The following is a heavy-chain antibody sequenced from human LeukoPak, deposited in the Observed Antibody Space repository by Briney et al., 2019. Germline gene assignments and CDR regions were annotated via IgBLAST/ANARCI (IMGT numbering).Heavy chain of an antibody. CDR2: ISLTGLT. Sequence: SETLSLTCGVSGGSISNTNWWSWGRQPPGEGVEGSGEISLTGLTHYNPSLERRVTISLDNSKNPLSLNLTSVTAADTAVYYCSRENGAFSPFGYWGQGTLVTVLS. V-gene: IGHV4-4*02. CDR3: SRENGAFSPFGY. D-gene: IGHD2-8*01. J-gene: IGHJ4*02. CDR1: GGSISNTNW.